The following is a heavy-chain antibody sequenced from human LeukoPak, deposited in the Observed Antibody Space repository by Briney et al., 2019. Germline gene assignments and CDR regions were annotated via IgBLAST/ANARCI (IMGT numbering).Heavy chain of an antibody. Sequence: GASLQISCKGSGSIFTSYWIGWGRQLPGKGLEWMGIIYPGDSDTRYSPSFQGQVTISADKSISTAYLQWSSLKASDTAMYYCARLGNVDTAMVNWFDPWGQGTLVTVSS. CDR3: ARLGNVDTAMVNWFDP. CDR2: IYPGDSDT. D-gene: IGHD5-18*01. V-gene: IGHV5-51*01. J-gene: IGHJ5*02. CDR1: GSIFTSYW.